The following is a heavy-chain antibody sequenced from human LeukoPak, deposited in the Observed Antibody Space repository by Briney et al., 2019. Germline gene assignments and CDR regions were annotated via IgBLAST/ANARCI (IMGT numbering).Heavy chain of an antibody. CDR2: ISYDGSNK. D-gene: IGHD3-10*01. V-gene: IGHV3-30*18. CDR3: AKAGRYYGAFDY. CDR1: GFTFSSYG. Sequence: GRSLRLSCAASGFTFSSYGMHWVRQAPGKGLEWVAAISYDGSNKYYADSVKGRFTISRDNSMNTLYLQMNSLRAEDTAVYYCAKAGRYYGAFDYWGQGTLVTVSS. J-gene: IGHJ4*02.